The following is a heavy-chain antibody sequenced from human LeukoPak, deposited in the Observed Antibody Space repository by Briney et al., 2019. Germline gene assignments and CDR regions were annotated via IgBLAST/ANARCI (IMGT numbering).Heavy chain of an antibody. CDR3: ASRGIYYYDSSGYYHLDY. CDR1: GGSISSYY. J-gene: IGHJ4*02. Sequence: SETLSLTCTVSGGSISSYYWSWIRQPPGKGLEWIGYIYYSGSTNYNPSLKSRVTISADTSKNQFSLKLSSVTAADTAVYYCASRGIYYYDSSGYYHLDYWGQGTLVTVSS. CDR2: IYYSGST. D-gene: IGHD3-22*01. V-gene: IGHV4-59*12.